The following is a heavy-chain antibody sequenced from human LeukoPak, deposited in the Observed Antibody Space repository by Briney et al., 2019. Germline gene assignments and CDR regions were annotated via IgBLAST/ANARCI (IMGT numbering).Heavy chain of an antibody. D-gene: IGHD3-10*01. CDR1: GFTFSSYG. CDR2: ISGIGDST. Sequence: GGSLRLSCAASGFTFSSYGMNWARQAPGKGLEWVPGISGIGDSTYYADSVRGRFTTSRDNSKNSLYLQMNCLRAEDTALYYCAKSKPYYYGSGSYYKNPFDDWGQGTLVTVSS. CDR3: AKSKPYYYGSGSYYKNPFDD. J-gene: IGHJ4*02. V-gene: IGHV3-23*01.